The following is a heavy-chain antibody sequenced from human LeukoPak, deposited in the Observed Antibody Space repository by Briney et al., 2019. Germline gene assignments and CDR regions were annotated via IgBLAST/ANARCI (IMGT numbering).Heavy chain of an antibody. D-gene: IGHD4-17*01. CDR1: GFTFSSYA. CDR2: ISSNGGST. CDR3: AKGYGDYGGDDDY. Sequence: RPGGSLRLSCAASGFTFSSYAMHWVRQAPGKGLEYVSAISSNGGSTYYANSVKGRFTISRDNSKNTLYLQMNSLRAEDTAVYYCAKGYGDYGGDDDYWGQGTLVTVSS. J-gene: IGHJ4*02. V-gene: IGHV3-64*01.